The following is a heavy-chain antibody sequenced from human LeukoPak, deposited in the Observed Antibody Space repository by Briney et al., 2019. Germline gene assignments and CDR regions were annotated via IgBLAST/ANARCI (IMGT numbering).Heavy chain of an antibody. CDR3: ANLNAPYWGNLDY. V-gene: IGHV3-23*01. D-gene: IGHD3-16*01. Sequence: GGSLRLSCVVSGFTFSYYAMGWVRQAPGQGLDWVSAISDSGVTAYYADSVKGRFTISRDNSKSTLYLQMNSLRAEDTAVYYCANLNAPYWGNLDYWGQGTLVTVSS. CDR1: GFTFSYYA. CDR2: ISDSGVTA. J-gene: IGHJ4*02.